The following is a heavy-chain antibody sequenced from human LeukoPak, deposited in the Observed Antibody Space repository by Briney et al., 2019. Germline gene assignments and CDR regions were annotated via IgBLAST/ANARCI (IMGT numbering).Heavy chain of an antibody. D-gene: IGHD1-26*01. J-gene: IGHJ4*02. V-gene: IGHV3-74*01. Sequence: GGSLRLSCAASGFTFSSYWMHWVRQAPGKGLVWVSRISSDGSSTTYADSVKGRFTISRDNARNTLYLQMNSLRAEDTAVYYCARGYSGSYRVDYWGQGTLVTVSS. CDR3: ARGYSGSYRVDY. CDR2: ISSDGSST. CDR1: GFTFSSYW.